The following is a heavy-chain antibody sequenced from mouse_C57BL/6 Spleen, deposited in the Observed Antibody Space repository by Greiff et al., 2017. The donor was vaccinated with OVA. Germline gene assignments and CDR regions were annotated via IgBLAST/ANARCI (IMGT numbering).Heavy chain of an antibody. CDR3: ARRTNYWYFDV. V-gene: IGHV5-12*01. CDR1: GFTFSDYY. CDR2: ISNGGGST. Sequence: EVMLVESGGGLVQPGGSLKLSCAASGFTFSDYYMYWVRQTPEKRLEWVAYISNGGGSTYYPDTVKGRFTISRDNAKNTLYLQMSRLKSEDTAMYYCARRTNYWYFDVWGTGTTVTVSS. J-gene: IGHJ1*03.